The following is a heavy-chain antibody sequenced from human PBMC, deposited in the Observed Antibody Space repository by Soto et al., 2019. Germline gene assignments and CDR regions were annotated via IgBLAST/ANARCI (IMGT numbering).Heavy chain of an antibody. D-gene: IGHD1-7*01. Sequence: ASVKVSCKASGYTFIIRVMHWVRQAPGQRLEWMGWINAGSGNTKCSQNFQGRVTLTRDTSTSTVYMELSSLRSEDTAVYYCARSSSRTVTTAQGWFDPWGQGTLVTVSS. CDR1: GYTFIIRV. CDR3: ARSSSRTVTTAQGWFDP. CDR2: INAGSGNT. V-gene: IGHV1-3*01. J-gene: IGHJ5*02.